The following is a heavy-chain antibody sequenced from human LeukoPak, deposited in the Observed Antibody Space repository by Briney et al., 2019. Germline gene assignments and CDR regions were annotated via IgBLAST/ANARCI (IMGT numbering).Heavy chain of an antibody. CDR3: ARRSGLAVIDY. J-gene: IGHJ4*02. V-gene: IGHV4-39*01. D-gene: IGHD3-3*01. CDR2: IYYSGST. Sequence: SETLSLTCTVSGGSISSSSYYWGWIRQPPGKGLEWIGSIYYSGSTYYNPSLKSRVTISVDASKNQFSLKLSSVTAADTAVYYCARRSGLAVIDYWGQGTLVTVSS. CDR1: GGSISSSSYY.